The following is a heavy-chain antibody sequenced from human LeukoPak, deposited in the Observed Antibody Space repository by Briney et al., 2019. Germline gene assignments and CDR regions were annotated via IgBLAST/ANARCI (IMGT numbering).Heavy chain of an antibody. V-gene: IGHV3-33*01. CDR2: IRYDGSDK. CDR1: GFTFSSYG. D-gene: IGHD3-22*01. CDR3: ARCEYYYDNSPFDS. J-gene: IGHJ4*02. Sequence: PGGSLRLSCTASGFTFSSYGMHWVRQAPGKGLEWVAVIRYDGSDKYVDSVKGRFTISRDNSKNTLSLQMNSLRAEDTAVYYCARCEYYYDNSPFDSWGQGTQVTVSS.